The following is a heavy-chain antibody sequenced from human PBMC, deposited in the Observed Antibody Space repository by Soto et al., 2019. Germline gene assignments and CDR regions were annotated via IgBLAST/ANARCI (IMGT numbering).Heavy chain of an antibody. Sequence: GASVKVSCKTSGYTFSGFYIHWVRQAPGQGLEWMGGIIPIFGTANYAQKFQGRVTITADESTSTAYMELSSLRSEDTAVYYCARNYYDSSGPYPRADYYYYYGMDVWGQGTTVTVSS. CDR1: GYTFSGFY. J-gene: IGHJ6*02. V-gene: IGHV1-69*13. CDR3: ARNYYDSSGPYPRADYYYYYGMDV. D-gene: IGHD3-22*01. CDR2: IIPIFGTA.